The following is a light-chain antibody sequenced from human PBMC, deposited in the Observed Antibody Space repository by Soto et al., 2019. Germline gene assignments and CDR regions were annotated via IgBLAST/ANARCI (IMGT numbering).Light chain of an antibody. J-gene: IGLJ3*02. V-gene: IGLV1-40*01. CDR2: GIS. CDR3: QSYDSSLSGWV. CDR1: SSNIGAGYD. Sequence: QSVLTQPPSVSGAPGQRVTISCTGSSSNIGAGYDVPWYQQLPGTAPKLLIYGISNRPSGVPDRFSGSKSGTSASLAITGLQAEEEADYYCQSYDSSLSGWVFGGGTKLTVL.